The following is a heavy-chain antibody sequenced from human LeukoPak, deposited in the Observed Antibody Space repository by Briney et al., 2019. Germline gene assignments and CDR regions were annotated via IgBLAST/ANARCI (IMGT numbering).Heavy chain of an antibody. V-gene: IGHV1-2*02. CDR2: INPNSGGT. Sequence: ASVKVSYKASGYTFTGYYMHLVRQAPGQRLEWMGWINPNSGGTNYAQKFQVRVTMTRDTPISKAYMEMSRLRSDDRAVYYCARGSGSSGYLLDYWGQGNLVTVSS. J-gene: IGHJ4*02. D-gene: IGHD3-22*01. CDR3: ARGSGSSGYLLDY. CDR1: GYTFTGYY.